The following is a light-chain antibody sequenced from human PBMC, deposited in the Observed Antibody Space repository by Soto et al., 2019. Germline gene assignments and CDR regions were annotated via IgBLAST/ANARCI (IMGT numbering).Light chain of an antibody. CDR2: EVS. CDR3: SSYTSSSTLYV. Sequence: QSALTQPASVSGSPGQSITISCAGTSSDIGGYNYVSWYQQHPGKAPKVMIYEVSNRPSGVSNRFSGSKSGNTASLTISGLQEEDEADYYCSSYTSSSTLYVFGSGTKVTVL. J-gene: IGLJ1*01. CDR1: SSDIGGYNY. V-gene: IGLV2-14*01.